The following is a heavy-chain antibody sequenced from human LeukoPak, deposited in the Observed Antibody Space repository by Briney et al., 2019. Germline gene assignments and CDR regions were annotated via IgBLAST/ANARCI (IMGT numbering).Heavy chain of an antibody. Sequence: PSQTLSLTCTVSGGSISSGSYYWSWIRQPAGKGLEWIGRIYTSGSTNYNPSLKSRVTISVDTSKNQFSLQLNSVTPEDTAVYYCARGWYSSGLDYWGQGTLVTVSS. D-gene: IGHD6-19*01. CDR1: GGSISSGSYY. CDR2: IYTSGST. J-gene: IGHJ4*02. CDR3: ARGWYSSGLDY. V-gene: IGHV4-61*02.